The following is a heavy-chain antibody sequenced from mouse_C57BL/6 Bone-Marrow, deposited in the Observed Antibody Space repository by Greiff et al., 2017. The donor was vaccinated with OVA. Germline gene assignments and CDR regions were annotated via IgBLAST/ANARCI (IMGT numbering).Heavy chain of an antibody. J-gene: IGHJ1*03. CDR2: ISYDGSN. Sequence: EVQRVESGPGLVKPSQSLCLTCSVTGYSITSGYYWNWIRQFPGNKLEWMGYISYDGSNNYNPSLKNRISITRDTSKNQFFLKLNSGTTEDTATYYCARATVVAPSYWYFDVWGTGTTVTVSS. CDR3: ARATVVAPSYWYFDV. D-gene: IGHD1-1*01. V-gene: IGHV3-6*01. CDR1: GYSITSGYY.